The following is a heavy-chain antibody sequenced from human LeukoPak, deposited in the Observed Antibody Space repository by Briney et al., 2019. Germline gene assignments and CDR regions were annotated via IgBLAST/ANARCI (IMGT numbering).Heavy chain of an antibody. CDR3: ARDQYSSGYSQDS. D-gene: IGHD3-22*01. CDR2: ISSSSSTI. CDR1: GFTLISYS. J-gene: IGHJ4*02. Sequence: PGGSLRLSCAASGFTLISYSMNWVRQAPGKGLEWVSYISSSSSTIYYADSVKGRFTISRDDAKNSLYLQMNSLRDEDTAVYYCARDQYSSGYSQDSWGQGTLVTVSS. V-gene: IGHV3-48*02.